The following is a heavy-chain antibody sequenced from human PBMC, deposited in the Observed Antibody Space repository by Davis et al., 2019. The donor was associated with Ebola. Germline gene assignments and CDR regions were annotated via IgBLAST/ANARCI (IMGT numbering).Heavy chain of an antibody. V-gene: IGHV3-11*04. J-gene: IGHJ3*02. CDR2: ISSSGSTI. D-gene: IGHD6-13*01. Sequence: GESLKISCAASGFTFSDYYMSWIRQAPGKGLEWVSYISSSGSTIYYADSVKGRFTISRDNAKNSLYLQMNSLRAEDTAVYYCARGVIAAAGTDAFDIWGQGTMVTVSS. CDR1: GFTFSDYY. CDR3: ARGVIAAAGTDAFDI.